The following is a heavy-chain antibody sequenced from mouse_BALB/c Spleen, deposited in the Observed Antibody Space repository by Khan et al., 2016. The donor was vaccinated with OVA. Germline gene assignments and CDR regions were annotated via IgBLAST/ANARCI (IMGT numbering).Heavy chain of an antibody. V-gene: IGHV3-2*02. CDR2: ISYSGST. J-gene: IGHJ1*01. D-gene: IGHD4-1*01. CDR1: GYSITSDYA. Sequence: EVQLQESGPGLVKPSQSLSLTCTVTGYSITSDYAWNWIRQFPGNKLEWMGYISYSGSTSYNPSLKSRISITRDTSKNQFFLQLNSVTTEDTATYYCARKSILGRKGYFDVWGAGTTVTVSS. CDR3: ARKSILGRKGYFDV.